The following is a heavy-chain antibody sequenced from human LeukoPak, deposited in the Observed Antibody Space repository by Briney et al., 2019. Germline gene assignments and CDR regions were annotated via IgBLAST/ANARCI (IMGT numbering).Heavy chain of an antibody. CDR3: ASFGGGHGY. CDR1: DGSMSSYF. Sequence: SETLSLTCTVSDGSMSSYFWSWIRQTPGKGLEWIGYIYFTGSTNYNPSLKSRVTISLDTSRNQFSLKLISVTAADTAVYYCASFGGGHGYWGPGTQVTVSS. J-gene: IGHJ4*02. CDR2: IYFTGST. D-gene: IGHD3-16*01. V-gene: IGHV4-59*03.